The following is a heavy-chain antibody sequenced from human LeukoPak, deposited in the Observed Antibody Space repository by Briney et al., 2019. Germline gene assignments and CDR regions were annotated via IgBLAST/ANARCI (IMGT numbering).Heavy chain of an antibody. Sequence: GGSLRLSCAASGFTFSSYGMYWVRQAPGKGLVWVSHIYSDESSTSYADSVKGRFTISRDNTKNTLYMQMNSLRGEDTAVYYCARDRSRWSITPGADVWGQGTTVTVSS. CDR3: ARDRSRWSITPGADV. CDR1: GFTFSSYG. V-gene: IGHV3-74*01. CDR2: IYSDESST. J-gene: IGHJ6*02. D-gene: IGHD4-23*01.